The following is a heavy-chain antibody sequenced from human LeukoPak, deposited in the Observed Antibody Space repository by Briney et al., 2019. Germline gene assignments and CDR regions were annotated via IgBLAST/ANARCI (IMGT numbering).Heavy chain of an antibody. J-gene: IGHJ4*02. V-gene: IGHV5-51*01. CDR1: GYSFTNYW. D-gene: IGHD4-17*01. Sequence: RGESLKISCKASGYSFTNYWIGWVRQMPGKGLEWMGIIYPGDSDIKYNPSFQGQVTISADKSINTAYLQWRSLKASDTAVYYCARLTTVTDFDYWGQGTLVTVSS. CDR2: IYPGDSDI. CDR3: ARLTTVTDFDY.